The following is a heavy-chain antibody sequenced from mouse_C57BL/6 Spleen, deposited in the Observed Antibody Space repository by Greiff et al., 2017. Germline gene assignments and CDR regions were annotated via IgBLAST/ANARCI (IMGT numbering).Heavy chain of an antibody. CDR1: GYTFTSYW. Sequence: VQLQQPGAELVMPGASVKLSCKASGYTFTSYWMHWVKQRPGQGLEWIGEIDPSDSYTNYNQKFKGKSTLTVDKSSSTAYMQLSSLTSEDSAVYYCARTGLSTVVFDVWGTGTTVTVSS. CDR2: IDPSDSYT. V-gene: IGHV1-69*01. CDR3: ARTGLSTVVFDV. D-gene: IGHD1-1*01. J-gene: IGHJ1*03.